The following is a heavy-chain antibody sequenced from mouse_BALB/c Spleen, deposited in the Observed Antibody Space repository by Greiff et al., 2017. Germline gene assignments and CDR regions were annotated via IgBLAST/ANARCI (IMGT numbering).Heavy chain of an antibody. D-gene: IGHD2-2*01. CDR2: IRNKANGYTT. J-gene: IGHJ3*01. Sequence: EVQVVESGGGLVQPGGSLRLSCATSGFTFTDYYMSWVRQPPGKALEWLGFIRNKANGYTTEYSASVKGRFTISRDNSQSILYLQMNTLRAEDSATYYCERDRYYGYDSAWFAYWGQGTLVTVSA. CDR1: GFTFTDYY. CDR3: ERDRYYGYDSAWFAY. V-gene: IGHV7-3*02.